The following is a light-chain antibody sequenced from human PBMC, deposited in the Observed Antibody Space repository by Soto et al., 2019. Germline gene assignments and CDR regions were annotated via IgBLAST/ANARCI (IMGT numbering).Light chain of an antibody. J-gene: IGKJ1*01. V-gene: IGKV3-15*01. Sequence: DIMMTQSPGTLSVSPGESATLSCRASQSVGSYLAWYQQKPDQAPRLLIYGASTRATGIPARFSGSGSGTEFTLTISGLQSEDFATYYCQQHYNTPRTFGQGTKVEIK. CDR3: QQHYNTPRT. CDR1: QSVGSY. CDR2: GAS.